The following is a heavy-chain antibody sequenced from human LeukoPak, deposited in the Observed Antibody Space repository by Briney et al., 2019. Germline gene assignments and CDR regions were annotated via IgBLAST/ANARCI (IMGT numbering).Heavy chain of an antibody. D-gene: IGHD1-1*01. CDR2: IIPIFGTA. J-gene: IGHJ4*02. CDR1: GGTFSSYA. CDR3: ARGVEPTSDFDY. V-gene: IGHV1-69*13. Sequence: SVKVSCKASGGTFSSYAISWVRQAPGQGLEWMGGIIPIFGTANYAQKFQGRVTITADESTSTAYMELSSLRSEDTAVYYCARGVEPTSDFDYWGQGTLVTVSS.